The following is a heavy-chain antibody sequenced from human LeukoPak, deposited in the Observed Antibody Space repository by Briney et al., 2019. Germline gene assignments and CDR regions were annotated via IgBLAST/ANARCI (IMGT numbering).Heavy chain of an antibody. Sequence: ASVKVSCKASGYTFTSYYMHWVRQAPGQGLEWMGIINPSGGSTSYAQKFQGRVTMTRDTSTSTVYMELSSLRSEDTAVYYCARDRLVRFGGCYFYYWGQGTLVTVSS. V-gene: IGHV1-46*03. CDR2: INPSGGST. J-gene: IGHJ4*02. CDR1: GYTFTSYY. D-gene: IGHD3-16*01. CDR3: ARDRLVRFGGCYFYY.